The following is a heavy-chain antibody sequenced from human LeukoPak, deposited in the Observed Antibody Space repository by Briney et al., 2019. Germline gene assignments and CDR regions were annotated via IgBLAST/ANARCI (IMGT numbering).Heavy chain of an antibody. CDR1: GFTFSTYA. CDR3: ARDRLTTVTTFHFDY. CDR2: IWSDSTNK. V-gene: IGHV3-33*01. J-gene: IGHJ4*02. Sequence: GGSLRLSCAASGFTFSTYAMHWVRQAPGKGLEWVAVIWSDSTNKYYADSVRGRFTISRDSPKNTLYLQMSSLRAEDTAMYYCARDRLTTVTTFHFDYWGQGTLVTVSS. D-gene: IGHD4-17*01.